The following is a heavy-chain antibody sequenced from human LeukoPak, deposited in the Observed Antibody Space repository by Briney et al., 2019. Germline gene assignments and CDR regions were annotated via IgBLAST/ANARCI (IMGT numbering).Heavy chain of an antibody. CDR1: GGSISSGDYY. CDR3: ARGVTAIWGDFDI. Sequence: PSETLSLTCTVSGGSISSGDYYWSWIRQPPGKGLEWIGYIYYSGITYYNPSLKSRVTISVDTSKHQFSLKLSSVTAADTAVYYCARGVTAIWGDFDIWGQGTMVTVSS. V-gene: IGHV4-30-4*01. CDR2: IYYSGIT. J-gene: IGHJ3*02. D-gene: IGHD2-21*02.